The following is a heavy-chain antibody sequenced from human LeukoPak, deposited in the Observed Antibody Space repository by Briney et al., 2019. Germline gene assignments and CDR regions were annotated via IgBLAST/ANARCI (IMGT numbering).Heavy chain of an antibody. V-gene: IGHV4-34*01. Sequence: SETLSLTCAVYGGSFSGYYWSWIRHPPGKGLEWIGEINHSGSTNYNPSLKSRVTISVDTSKNQFSLKLSSVTAADTAVYYCASPRYCSSTSCYAFDYWGQGTLVTVSS. J-gene: IGHJ4*02. D-gene: IGHD2-2*01. CDR2: INHSGST. CDR1: GGSFSGYY. CDR3: ASPRYCSSTSCYAFDY.